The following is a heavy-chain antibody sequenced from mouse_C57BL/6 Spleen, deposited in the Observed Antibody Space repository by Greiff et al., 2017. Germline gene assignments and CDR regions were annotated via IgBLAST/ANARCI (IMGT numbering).Heavy chain of an antibody. Sequence: QVQLQQSGPELVKPGASVKLSCKASGYAFSSSWMNWVKQRPGKGLEWIGRIYPADGDTNYNGKFKGKATLPADKSSSTAYMQLSSLTSEDSAVYYCAREDSTGYEGIDYWGQGTLVTVSA. CDR1: GYAFSSSW. J-gene: IGHJ3*01. D-gene: IGHD3-2*02. CDR3: AREDSTGYEGIDY. V-gene: IGHV1-82*01. CDR2: IYPADGDT.